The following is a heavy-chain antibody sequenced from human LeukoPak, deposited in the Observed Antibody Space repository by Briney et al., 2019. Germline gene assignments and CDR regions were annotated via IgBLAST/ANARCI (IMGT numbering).Heavy chain of an antibody. V-gene: IGHV4-34*01. CDR1: GGSFSGYY. Sequence: SETLSLTCAVYGGSFSGYYWSWLRQPPGKGLEWIGEINHSGSTNYNPSLKSRVTISVDTSKNQFSLKLRSVTAADTAVYYCARGGRSGWYWTPFDYWGQGTPVTVSS. J-gene: IGHJ4*02. CDR2: INHSGST. D-gene: IGHD6-19*01. CDR3: ARGGRSGWYWTPFDY.